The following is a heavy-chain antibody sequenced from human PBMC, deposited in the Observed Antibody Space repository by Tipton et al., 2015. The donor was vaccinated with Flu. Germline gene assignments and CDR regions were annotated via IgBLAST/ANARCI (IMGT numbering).Heavy chain of an antibody. V-gene: IGHV4-34*01. J-gene: IGHJ4*02. CDR2: INHSGST. Sequence: TLSLTCAVYGGSFSGYYWSWIRQPPGKGLEWIGEINHSGSTNYNPSLKSRVTISVDTSKNQFSLKLSSVTAADTAVYYCARGRSRYSSSPIDYWDQGTLVTVSS. CDR1: GGSFSGYY. D-gene: IGHD6-6*01. CDR3: ARGRSRYSSSPIDY.